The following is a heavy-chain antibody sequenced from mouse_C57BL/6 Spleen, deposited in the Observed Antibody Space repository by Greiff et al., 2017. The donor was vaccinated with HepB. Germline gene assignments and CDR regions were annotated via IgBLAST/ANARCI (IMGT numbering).Heavy chain of an antibody. D-gene: IGHD2-5*01. CDR3: ARAYYSNHWYFDV. J-gene: IGHJ1*03. Sequence: EVKLQQSGPGLAKPSQTLSLTCSVTGYSITSDYWNWIRKFPGNKLEYMGYISYSGSTYYNPSLKSRISITRDTSKNQYYLQLNSVTTEDTATYYCARAYYSNHWYFDVWGTGTTVTVSS. CDR2: ISYSGST. CDR1: GYSITSDY. V-gene: IGHV3-8*01.